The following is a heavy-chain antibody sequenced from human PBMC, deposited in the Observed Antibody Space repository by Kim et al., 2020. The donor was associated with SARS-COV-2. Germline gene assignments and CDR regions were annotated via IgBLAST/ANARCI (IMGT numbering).Heavy chain of an antibody. J-gene: IGHJ4*02. CDR3: ARDRDGDY. V-gene: IGHV3-66*01. CDR2: GGST. Sequence: GGSTYYADSVKGIFTISRDKSKNTLYLQMNSLRAEDTAVYYCARDRDGDYWGQGTLVTVSS.